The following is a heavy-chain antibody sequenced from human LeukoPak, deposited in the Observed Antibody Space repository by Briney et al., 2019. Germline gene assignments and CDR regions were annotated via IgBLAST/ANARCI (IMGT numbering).Heavy chain of an antibody. Sequence: GASMKVSCKVSGYTHTELSMHWVRQAPGKGLEWMGGFDPEDGETIYAQKFQGRVTMTEDTSTDTAYMELSSLRSEDTAVYYCATYWGGYYHPFDYWGQGTLVTVSS. D-gene: IGHD3-3*01. CDR2: FDPEDGET. J-gene: IGHJ4*02. CDR3: ATYWGGYYHPFDY. CDR1: GYTHTELS. V-gene: IGHV1-24*01.